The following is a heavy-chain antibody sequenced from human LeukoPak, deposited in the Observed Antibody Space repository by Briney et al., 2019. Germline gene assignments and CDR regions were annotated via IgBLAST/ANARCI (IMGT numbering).Heavy chain of an antibody. CDR2: IYHSGST. CDR1: GYSISSGYY. V-gene: IGHV4-38-2*02. CDR3: ARDPDVTGTTVPNWFAP. Sequence: SETLSLTCAVSGYSISSGYYWGWIRQPPGKGLEWIGSIYHSGSTYYNPSLKSRVTISVDTSKNQFSLKLSSVTAADTAVYYCARDPDVTGTTVPNWFAPWGQGTLVTVSS. J-gene: IGHJ5*02. D-gene: IGHD1-20*01.